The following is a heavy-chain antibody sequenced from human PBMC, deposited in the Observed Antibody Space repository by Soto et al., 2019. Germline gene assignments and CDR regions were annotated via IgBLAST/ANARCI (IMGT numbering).Heavy chain of an antibody. Sequence: QVQLQESGPGLVKPSQTLSLTCTVSGGSISSGGYSWRWLRQHPGKGLEWIGYIYYSGSTYYNPSLMSRVTISVDTSKNQFSLKLSSVTAADTAVYYCASVAHPYYFDYWGQGTLVTVSS. CDR2: IYYSGST. CDR1: GGSISSGGYS. V-gene: IGHV4-31*03. CDR3: ASVAHPYYFDY. J-gene: IGHJ4*02.